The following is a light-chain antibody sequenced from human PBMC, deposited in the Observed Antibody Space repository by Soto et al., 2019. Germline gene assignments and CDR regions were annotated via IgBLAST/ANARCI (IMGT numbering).Light chain of an antibody. CDR3: TSYTSSSTPV. CDR1: NRDVGSYNL. V-gene: IGLV2-14*01. CDR2: EVR. Sequence: QSALTQPASVSGSPGQLITIACTGTNRDVGSYNLVSWYQQRPGEAPKLIISEVRNRPSGISYRFTGSKSGNTASLTISGLQAEDEADYYCTSYTSSSTPVFGTGTKVTVL. J-gene: IGLJ1*01.